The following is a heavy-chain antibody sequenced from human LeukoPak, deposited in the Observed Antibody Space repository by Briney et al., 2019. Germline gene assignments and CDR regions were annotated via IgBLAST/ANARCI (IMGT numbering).Heavy chain of an antibody. CDR1: GGSISSGDYY. D-gene: IGHD3-3*01. Sequence: SQTLSLTCTVSGGSISSGDYYWSWIRHPPGKGLEWIGYIYYSGSTYYNPSLKSRVTISVDTSKNQFSLKLSSVTAADTAVYYCARKLRFLEWLPYARWFDPWGQGTLVTVSS. V-gene: IGHV4-30-4*08. CDR3: ARKLRFLEWLPYARWFDP. J-gene: IGHJ5*02. CDR2: IYYSGST.